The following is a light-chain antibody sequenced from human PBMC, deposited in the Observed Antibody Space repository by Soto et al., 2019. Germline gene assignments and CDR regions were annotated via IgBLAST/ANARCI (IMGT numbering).Light chain of an antibody. J-gene: IGKJ2*02. CDR1: QGIRND. CDR2: AAS. Sequence: AIQMTQSPSSLPASVGDRVTITCRASQGIRNDLGWYQQKPGKAPKLLIYAASNLQTGVPSRFSGSGSGTDVTLTITSLQPDDFASYYCLQDYSFPRTFGQGTKLEIK. CDR3: LQDYSFPRT. V-gene: IGKV1-6*01.